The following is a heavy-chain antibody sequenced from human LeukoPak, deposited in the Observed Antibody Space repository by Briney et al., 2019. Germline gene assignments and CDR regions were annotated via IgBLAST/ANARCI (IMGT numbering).Heavy chain of an antibody. V-gene: IGHV3-48*03. J-gene: IGHJ4*02. D-gene: IGHD2-2*01. CDR3: ARSRWGLGYCSTTSCYSFDY. CDR2: ISGSGSTI. CDR1: GFTFNSFQ. Sequence: GGSLRLSCAAPGFTFNSFQNHWVRQAPGRGLEWVSYISGSGSTIYYADSVKGRFTISRDNAKNSLYLQMNSLRAEDTAVYYCARSRWGLGYCSTTSCYSFDYWGQGTLVTVSS.